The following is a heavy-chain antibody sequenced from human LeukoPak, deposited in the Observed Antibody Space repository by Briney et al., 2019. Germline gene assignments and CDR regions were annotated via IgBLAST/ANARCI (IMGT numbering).Heavy chain of an antibody. CDR1: GFTFSSYA. CDR3: AKGVDYGDYYYYGMDV. Sequence: GGSLRLSCAASGFTFSSYAMSWVRQAPGKGLEWVSAISGSGGSTYYADSVKGRFTIPRDNSKNTLYLQMNSLRAEDTAVYYCAKGVDYGDYYYYGMDVWGQGTTVTVSS. D-gene: IGHD4-17*01. V-gene: IGHV3-23*01. CDR2: ISGSGGST. J-gene: IGHJ6*02.